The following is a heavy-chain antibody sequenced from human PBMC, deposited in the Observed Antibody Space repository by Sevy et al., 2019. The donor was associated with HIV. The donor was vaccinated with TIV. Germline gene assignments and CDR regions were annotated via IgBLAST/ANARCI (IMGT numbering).Heavy chain of an antibody. CDR3: ARDIDSSGYSYAFDL. D-gene: IGHD3-22*01. V-gene: IGHV3-48*03. CDR2: ISPSGHAI. Sequence: GGSLRLSCLASGFIFSNYEMNWVRQAPGKGLEWVSYISPSGHAIYYADSVKGRFTVSRDNAKNSLYLQMNSLRGDDTALYYCARDIDSSGYSYAFDLWGQGTMVTVSS. J-gene: IGHJ3*01. CDR1: GFIFSNYE.